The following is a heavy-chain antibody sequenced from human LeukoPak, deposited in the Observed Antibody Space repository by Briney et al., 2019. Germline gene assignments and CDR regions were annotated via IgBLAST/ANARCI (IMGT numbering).Heavy chain of an antibody. V-gene: IGHV4-39*07. D-gene: IGHD5-12*01. CDR2: ISRSGST. Sequence: SQTLSLTCTVSGGSISSGGYYWGWIWQPPGKGLEWIGSISRSGSTYYNPSLKSRVTISLDTSRNQFSLKLSSVTAADTAVYYCARDDSRWIFDYWGQGTLVTVSS. J-gene: IGHJ4*02. CDR1: GGSISSGGYY. CDR3: ARDDSRWIFDY.